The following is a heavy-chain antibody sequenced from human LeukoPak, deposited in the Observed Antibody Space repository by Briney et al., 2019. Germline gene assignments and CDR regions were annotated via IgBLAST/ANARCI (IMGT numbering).Heavy chain of an antibody. J-gene: IGHJ1*01. CDR2: INPNSGGT. D-gene: IGHD3-22*01. CDR3: ARVVSYLDEYFQH. Sequence: ASVKVSCKASGYTFTGYYMHWVRQAPGQGLEWMGRINPNSGGTNYAQKFQGRITMTRDTSISTAYMELSRLRSDDTAVYYCARVVSYLDEYFQHWGQGTLVTVSS. CDR1: GYTFTGYY. V-gene: IGHV1-2*06.